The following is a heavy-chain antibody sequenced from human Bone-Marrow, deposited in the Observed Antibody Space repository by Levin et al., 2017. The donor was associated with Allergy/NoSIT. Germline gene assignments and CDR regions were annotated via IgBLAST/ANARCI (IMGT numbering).Heavy chain of an antibody. V-gene: IGHV3-23*01. CDR2: ISGSNYKR. CDR1: GFAFSSYA. J-gene: IGHJ4*02. D-gene: IGHD3-22*01. Sequence: PGGSLRLSCSASGFAFSSYAMNWVRQAPGKGLEWVSGISGSNYKRYYADSVKGRFIISRDNSKNTLYLRMNTLGAEDTAVYYCAKDVDDTSGYSYGTFDNWGQGTLVTVSS. CDR3: AKDVDDTSGYSYGTFDN.